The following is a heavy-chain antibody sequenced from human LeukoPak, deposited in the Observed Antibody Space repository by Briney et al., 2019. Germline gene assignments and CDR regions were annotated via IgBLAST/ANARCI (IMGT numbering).Heavy chain of an antibody. CDR1: GYTFTSYG. D-gene: IGHD3-22*01. Sequence: ASVKVSCKASGYTFTSYGISWVRQAPGQGLEWMGWISAYNGNTNYAQKFQGRVTMTRDTSTSTVYMELSSLRSEDTAVYYCARTLYDSSGYYFDYWGQGTLVTVSS. V-gene: IGHV1-18*01. J-gene: IGHJ4*02. CDR3: ARTLYDSSGYYFDY. CDR2: ISAYNGNT.